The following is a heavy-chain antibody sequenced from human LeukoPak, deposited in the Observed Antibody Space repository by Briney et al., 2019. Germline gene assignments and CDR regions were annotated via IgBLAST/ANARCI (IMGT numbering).Heavy chain of an antibody. J-gene: IGHJ3*02. V-gene: IGHV3-7*01. CDR2: IKQGGSEK. CDR1: GFTFSSYW. CDR3: ARSYLYYYDSSGYYYGNAFDI. Sequence: GGSLRLSCAASGFTFSSYWMSWVRQAPGKGLEWVANIKQGGSEKYYVDSVKGRFTISRDNAKNSLYLQMNSLRAEDTAVYYCARSYLYYYDSSGYYYGNAFDIWGQGTMVTVSS. D-gene: IGHD3-22*01.